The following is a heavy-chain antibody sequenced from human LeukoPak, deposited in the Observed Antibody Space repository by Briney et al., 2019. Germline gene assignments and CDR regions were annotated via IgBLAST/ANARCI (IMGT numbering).Heavy chain of an antibody. CDR2: ISNDNGIT. CDR3: ARGGFDYYGTGRAFDV. J-gene: IGHJ4*02. V-gene: IGHV1-18*01. CDR1: GYSFPTYG. Sequence: ASVKVSRKTSGYSFPTYGISWVRQAPGQGLEWMGWISNDNGITNYAPQFQGRVTLDTETYTSTAYMELRNLRSDDTAVYYCARGGFDYYGTGRAFDVWGQGTLVTVSS. D-gene: IGHD3-10*01.